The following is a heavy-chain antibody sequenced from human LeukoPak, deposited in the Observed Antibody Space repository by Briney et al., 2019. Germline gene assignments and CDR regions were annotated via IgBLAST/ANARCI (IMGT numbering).Heavy chain of an antibody. D-gene: IGHD5-24*01. Sequence: GGSLRLSCAASVFTFSSYTMSLVRQAPGKGLEWVSSISGSGGDTYYGDSVKGRFTISRDNSKNTLYLQVNSLRAEDTAVYYCAKVRISGDAGLDYWGQGTLVTVSS. CDR3: AKVRISGDAGLDY. CDR1: VFTFSSYT. CDR2: ISGSGGDT. J-gene: IGHJ4*02. V-gene: IGHV3-23*01.